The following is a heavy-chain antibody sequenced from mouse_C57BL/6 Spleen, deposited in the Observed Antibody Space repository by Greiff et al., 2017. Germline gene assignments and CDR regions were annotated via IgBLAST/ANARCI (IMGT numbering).Heavy chain of an antibody. J-gene: IGHJ1*03. V-gene: IGHV3-1*01. CDR1: GYSITSGYD. CDR2: ISYSGST. D-gene: IGHD1-1*01. Sequence: EVMLVESGPGMVKPSQSLSLTCTVTGYSITSGYDWHWIRHFPGNKLEWMGYISYSGSTNYNPSLKSRISITHDTSKNHFFLKLNSVTTEDTATYYCAREGYGSSYGWYFDVWGTGTTVTVSS. CDR3: AREGYGSSYGWYFDV.